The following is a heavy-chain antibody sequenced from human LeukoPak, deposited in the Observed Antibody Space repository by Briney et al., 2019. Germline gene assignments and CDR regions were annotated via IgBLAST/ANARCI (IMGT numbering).Heavy chain of an antibody. D-gene: IGHD3-3*01. CDR2: IRYDGSNK. CDR1: GFTFSSYG. Sequence: HPGGSLRLSCAASGFTFSSYGMHWVRQAPGKGLEWVAFIRYDGSNKYYADSVKGRFTISRDNSKNTLYLQMNSLRAEDTAVYYCAKEDSITIFGVATYYYYMDVWGKGTTVTVSS. V-gene: IGHV3-30*02. CDR3: AKEDSITIFGVATYYYYMDV. J-gene: IGHJ6*03.